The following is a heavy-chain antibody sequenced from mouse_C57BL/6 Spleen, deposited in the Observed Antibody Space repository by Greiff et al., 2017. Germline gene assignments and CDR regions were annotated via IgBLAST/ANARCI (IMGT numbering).Heavy chain of an antibody. Sequence: VQLQQSGAELVRPGSSVKLSCKASGYTFTSYWMHWVKQRPIQGLEWIGNIDPSDSETHYNQKFKDKATLTVDKSYITAYMQLSSLTSEDSAVYYCAREDYYGSSRAWFAYWGQGTLVTVSA. CDR2: IDPSDSET. J-gene: IGHJ3*01. V-gene: IGHV1-52*01. CDR3: AREDYYGSSRAWFAY. CDR1: GYTFTSYW. D-gene: IGHD1-1*01.